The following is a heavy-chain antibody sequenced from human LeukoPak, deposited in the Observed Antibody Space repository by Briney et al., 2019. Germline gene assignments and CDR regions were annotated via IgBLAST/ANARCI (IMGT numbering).Heavy chain of an antibody. J-gene: IGHJ4*02. CDR3: ATTEVGYSGYDGY. D-gene: IGHD5-12*01. CDR2: MNPNSGNT. Sequence: ASVKVSRKASGYTFTSYDINWVRQATGQGLEWMGWMNPNSGNTGYAQKFQGRVSMTRNTSISTAYMEQSSLRSEDTAVYYCATTEVGYSGYDGYWGQGTLVTVSS. V-gene: IGHV1-8*01. CDR1: GYTFTSYD.